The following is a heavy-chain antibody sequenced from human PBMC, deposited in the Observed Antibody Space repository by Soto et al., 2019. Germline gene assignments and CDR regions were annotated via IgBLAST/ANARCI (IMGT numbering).Heavy chain of an antibody. CDR3: AREYSSGWSKD. CDR1: GYTFTSYD. V-gene: IGHV1-8*01. Sequence: QVQLVQCGAEVKKPGASVKVSCKASGYTFTSYDINWVRQATGQGLEWMGWMYPNSGNTGYAQKFKGRVTMTRNTSISPAYLALSSLRSADTAVYYCAREYSSGWSKDWGQGTLVTVSS. CDR2: MYPNSGNT. D-gene: IGHD6-19*01. J-gene: IGHJ4*02.